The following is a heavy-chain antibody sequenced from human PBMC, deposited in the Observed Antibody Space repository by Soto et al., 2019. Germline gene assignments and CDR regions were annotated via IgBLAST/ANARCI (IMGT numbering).Heavy chain of an antibody. V-gene: IGHV1-46*01. CDR1: GYTFTSYY. D-gene: IGHD3-10*01. J-gene: IGHJ6*02. CDR3: ARDLVIMVLGAIEGMDV. Sequence: ASVKVSCKASGYTFTSYYMHWVRQAPGQGLEWMGIINPSGGSTSYAQKFQGRVTMTRDTSTSTVYMELSSLRSEDTAVYYCARDLVIMVLGAIEGMDVWGQGTTVTVSS. CDR2: INPSGGST.